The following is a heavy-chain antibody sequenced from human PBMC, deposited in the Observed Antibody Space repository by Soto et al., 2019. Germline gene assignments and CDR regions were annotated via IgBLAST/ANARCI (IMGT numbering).Heavy chain of an antibody. V-gene: IGHV4-34*01. J-gene: IGHJ4*02. CDR2: INHSGST. Sequence: XETLSLTCAVYGGSFSGYYWSWIRQPPGKGLEWIGEINHSGSTNYNPSLKSRVTISVDTPKNQFSLRLSSVTAADTAVYYCARHLPMWDISGYYTYYFDYWGQGTLVTVSS. CDR1: GGSFSGYY. D-gene: IGHD3-22*01. CDR3: ARHLPMWDISGYYTYYFDY.